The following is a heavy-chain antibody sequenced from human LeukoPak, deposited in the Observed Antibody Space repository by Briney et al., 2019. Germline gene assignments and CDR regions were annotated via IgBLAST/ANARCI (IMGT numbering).Heavy chain of an antibody. V-gene: IGHV3-11*01. J-gene: IGHJ3*02. CDR3: ARDLSRGDAFDI. D-gene: IGHD3-10*01. CDR1: GFTFSNYY. CDR2: ISGSGITT. Sequence: GGSLRLSCAASGFTFSNYYMNWIRQTPGKGLEWVSYISGSGITTFYAESVEGRFTISRDNTKNSLFLQMDSLRVGDTAVYYCARDLSRGDAFDIWGQGTMVTVSS.